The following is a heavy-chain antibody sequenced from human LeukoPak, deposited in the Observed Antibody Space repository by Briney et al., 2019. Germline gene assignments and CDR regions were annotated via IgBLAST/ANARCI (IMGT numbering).Heavy chain of an antibody. CDR3: ARGFGFWSGYSGFFDY. Sequence: ASVKVSCKASGGTFSSYAISWVRQAPGQGLEWMGGIIPIFGSANYAQKFQGRVTITADESTSTAYMELSSLRSEDTAVYYCARGFGFWSGYSGFFDYWGQGTLVTVSS. V-gene: IGHV1-69*13. CDR2: IIPIFGSA. CDR1: GGTFSSYA. J-gene: IGHJ4*02. D-gene: IGHD3-3*01.